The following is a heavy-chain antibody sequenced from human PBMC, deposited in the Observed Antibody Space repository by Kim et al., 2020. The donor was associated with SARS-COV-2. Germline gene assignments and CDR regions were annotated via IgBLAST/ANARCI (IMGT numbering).Heavy chain of an antibody. Sequence: TTDYAAPVKGRFTISRDESKNTLYLQMNSLKTEDTAVYYCTTVTGSCSTYWGQGTLVTVSS. CDR3: TTVTGSCSTY. CDR2: TT. J-gene: IGHJ4*02. V-gene: IGHV3-15*01. D-gene: IGHD2-15*01.